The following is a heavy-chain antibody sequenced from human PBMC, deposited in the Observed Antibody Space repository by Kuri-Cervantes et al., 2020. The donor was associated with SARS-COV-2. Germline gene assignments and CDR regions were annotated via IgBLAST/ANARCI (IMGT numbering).Heavy chain of an antibody. CDR2: ISSSGSTI. D-gene: IGHD6-6*01. Sequence: SLKISCAASGFTFSDYYMSWIRQAPGKGLEWVSYISSSGSTIYYADSVKGRFTISRDNAKNSLYLQMNSLRAEDTAVYYCAIGDSSSPHDAFDIWGQGTMVTVSS. CDR3: AIGDSSSPHDAFDI. J-gene: IGHJ3*02. V-gene: IGHV3-11*04. CDR1: GFTFSDYY.